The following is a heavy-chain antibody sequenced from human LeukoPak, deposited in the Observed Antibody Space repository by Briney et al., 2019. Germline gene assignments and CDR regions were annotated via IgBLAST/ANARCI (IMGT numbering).Heavy chain of an antibody. CDR3: ARHRRWAAWFDP. CDR2: IYYSGST. V-gene: IGHV4-59*08. D-gene: IGHD1-26*01. J-gene: IGHJ5*02. Sequence: SETLSLTCTLSGGSISSYYWSWIRQPPGKGLEWIGYIYYSGSTNYNPSLKSRVTISVDTSKNQFSLKLSSVTAADTAVYYCARHRRWAAWFDPWGQGTLVTVSS. CDR1: GGSISSYY.